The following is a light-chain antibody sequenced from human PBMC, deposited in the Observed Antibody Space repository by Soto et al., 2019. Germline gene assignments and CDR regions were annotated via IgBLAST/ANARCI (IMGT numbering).Light chain of an antibody. CDR2: GAS. Sequence: ENVLTQSPGTLSLSPGERATLSCRASQSVSSSYLAWYQQNPGQAPSLLIYGASSRATGIPDRFSGSGSGTDFTLTISRLEPEDFAVYYCQQFVSSPPMFTFGQGTKLEIK. CDR3: QQFVSSPPMFT. CDR1: QSVSSSY. V-gene: IGKV3-20*01. J-gene: IGKJ2*01.